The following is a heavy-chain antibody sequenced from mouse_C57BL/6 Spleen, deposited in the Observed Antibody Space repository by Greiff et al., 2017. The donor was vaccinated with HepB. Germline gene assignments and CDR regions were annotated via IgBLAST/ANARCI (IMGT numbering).Heavy chain of an antibody. CDR2: IYPGDGDT. CDR1: GYAFSSYW. Sequence: QVHVKQSGAELVKPGASVKISCKASGYAFSSYWMNWVKQRPGKGLEWIGQIYPGDGDTNYNGKFKGKATLTADKSSSTAYMQLSSLTSEDSAVYFCARGGPVYFDYWGQGTTLTVSS. CDR3: ARGGPVYFDY. J-gene: IGHJ2*01. V-gene: IGHV1-80*01.